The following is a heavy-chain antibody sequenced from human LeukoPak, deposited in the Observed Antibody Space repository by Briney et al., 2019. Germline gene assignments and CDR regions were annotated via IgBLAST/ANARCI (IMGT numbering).Heavy chain of an antibody. CDR2: ISSSSSYI. CDR1: GFTFISYS. J-gene: IGHJ3*01. V-gene: IGHV3-21*04. Sequence: GGSLSLPCPASGFTFISYSMNWVRQAPGKGLEWVSSISSSSSYIYYADSVKGRFTISRDNSNDALYLQMHSLRVEDTAVYYCAKDVVYSDYVGGGAFDLWGLGTMVTVSS. CDR3: AKDVVYSDYVGGGAFDL. D-gene: IGHD4-11*01.